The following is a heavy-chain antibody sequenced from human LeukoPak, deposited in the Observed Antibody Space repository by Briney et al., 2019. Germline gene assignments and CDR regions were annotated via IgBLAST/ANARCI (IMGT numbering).Heavy chain of an antibody. Sequence: SVKVSCKASGGTFSSYAISWVRQAPGQGLEWMGGIIPIFGTANYAQKFQGRVTITTDESTSTAYMELRSLRSDDTAVYYCARIEYSSSFSDYWGQGTLVTVSS. CDR3: ARIEYSSSFSDY. CDR1: GGTFSSYA. D-gene: IGHD6-6*01. J-gene: IGHJ4*02. V-gene: IGHV1-69*05. CDR2: IIPIFGTA.